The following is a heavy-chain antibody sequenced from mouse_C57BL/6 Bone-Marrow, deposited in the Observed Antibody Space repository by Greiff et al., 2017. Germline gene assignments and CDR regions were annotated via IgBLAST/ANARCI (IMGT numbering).Heavy chain of an antibody. D-gene: IGHD1-1*01. CDR1: GFSLTSYG. CDR3: ARNSGGGYYYGSSYFAY. Sequence: VQLQQSGPGLVQPSQSLSITCTVSGFSLTSYGVHWVRQSPGKGLEWLGVIWSGGSTDYNAAFISRLSISNDNSKSQVFFKMNSLQADDTAIYYCARNSGGGYYYGSSYFAYWGQGTLVTVSA. J-gene: IGHJ3*01. CDR2: IWSGGST. V-gene: IGHV2-2*01.